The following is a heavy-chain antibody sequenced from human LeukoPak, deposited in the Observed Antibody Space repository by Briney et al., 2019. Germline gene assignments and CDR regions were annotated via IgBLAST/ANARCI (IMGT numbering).Heavy chain of an antibody. CDR2: INANSGGT. Sequence: ASVKVSCKASGYTFTGNYMRWVQQAPGQGLEWMGWINANSGGTKYAQKFQGRVTMTRDTSISTAYMELSSLRSDDTAVYYCARGSGSSWFDLWGQGTLVTVSS. D-gene: IGHD3-10*01. CDR1: GYTFTGNY. CDR3: ARGSGSSWFDL. V-gene: IGHV1-2*02. J-gene: IGHJ5*02.